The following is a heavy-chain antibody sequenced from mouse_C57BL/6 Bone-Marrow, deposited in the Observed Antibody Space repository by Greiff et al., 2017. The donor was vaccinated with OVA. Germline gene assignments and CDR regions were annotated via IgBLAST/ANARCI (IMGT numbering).Heavy chain of an antibody. J-gene: IGHJ1*03. CDR3: ARNGIYYGSNLHWYFDV. V-gene: IGHV2-9-1*01. Sequence: VKLVESGPGLVAPSQSLSITCTVSGFSLTSYAISWVRQPPGKGLEWLGVIWTGGGTNYNSALKSRLSISKDNSKSHVFLKMNSLQTDDTATYYCARNGIYYGSNLHWYFDVWGTGTTVTVSS. CDR1: GFSLTSYA. CDR2: IWTGGGT. D-gene: IGHD1-1*01.